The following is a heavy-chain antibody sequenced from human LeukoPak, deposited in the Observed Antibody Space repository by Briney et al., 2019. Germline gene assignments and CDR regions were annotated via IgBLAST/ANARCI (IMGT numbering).Heavy chain of an antibody. J-gene: IGHJ4*02. Sequence: AGGSLRLSCAASGFTFSDYYMSWIRQAPGKGLEWVSYISSSGSKIYYADSVKGRFTISRDNAKNSLYLQMNSLRAEDTAIYYCAKDPVPSYYGSGSADYWGQGTLVTVSS. V-gene: IGHV3-11*04. CDR3: AKDPVPSYYGSGSADY. CDR1: GFTFSDYY. CDR2: ISSSGSKI. D-gene: IGHD3-10*01.